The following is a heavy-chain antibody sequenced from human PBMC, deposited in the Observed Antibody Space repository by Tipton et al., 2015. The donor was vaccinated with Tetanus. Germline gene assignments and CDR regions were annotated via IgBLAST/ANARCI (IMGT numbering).Heavy chain of an antibody. CDR2: VSASGNT. V-gene: IGHV3-23*01. J-gene: IGHJ4*02. D-gene: IGHD2-21*02. CDR1: GFLISSYA. Sequence: SLRLSCAGSGFLISSYAMNWVRQVPGEGLEWVSGVSASGNTNYADSVDGRFTISRDNAKNTMYLQMNSLRAEDTATYYCAKLKSRGDSSAIEHWGQGTPVTVSS. CDR3: AKLKSRGDSSAIEH.